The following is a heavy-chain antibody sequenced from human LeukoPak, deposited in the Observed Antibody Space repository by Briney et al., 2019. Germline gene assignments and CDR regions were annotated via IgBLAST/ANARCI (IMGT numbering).Heavy chain of an antibody. CDR3: TTVDCSGGSCYSGPYYYYYGMDV. V-gene: IGHV3-30*03. J-gene: IGHJ6*02. D-gene: IGHD2-15*01. Sequence: GRSLRLSCAASGFTFSSYGMHWVRQAPGKGLEWVAVISYDGSNKYYADSVKGRFTISRDNSKNTLYLQMNSLRAEDTAVYYCTTVDCSGGSCYSGPYYYYYGMDVWGQGTTVTVSS. CDR2: ISYDGSNK. CDR1: GFTFSSYG.